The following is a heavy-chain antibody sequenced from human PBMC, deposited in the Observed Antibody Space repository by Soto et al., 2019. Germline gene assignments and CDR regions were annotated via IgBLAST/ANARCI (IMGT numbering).Heavy chain of an antibody. CDR3: ARDLIAAAGVYYYYGMDV. CDR2: IWYDGSNK. V-gene: IGHV3-33*01. CDR1: GFTFSSYG. D-gene: IGHD6-13*01. J-gene: IGHJ6*02. Sequence: GGSLRLSCAASGFTFSSYGMHWVRQAPGKGLEWVAVIWYDGSNKYYADSVKGRFTISRDNSKNTLYLQMNSLRAEDTAVYYCARDLIAAAGVYYYYGMDVWGQGTTVTVSS.